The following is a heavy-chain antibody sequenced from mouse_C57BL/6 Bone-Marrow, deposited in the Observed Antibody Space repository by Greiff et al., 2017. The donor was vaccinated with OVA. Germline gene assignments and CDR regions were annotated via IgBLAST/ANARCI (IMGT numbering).Heavy chain of an antibody. D-gene: IGHD2-4*01. CDR2: IDPSDSYT. V-gene: IGHV1-59*01. CDR1: GYTFTSYW. CDR3: ARYDYLAWFAY. J-gene: IGHJ3*01. Sequence: QVQLQQPGAELVRPGTSVKLSCKASGYTFTSYWMHWVKQRPGQGLEWIGVIDPSDSYTNYNQKFKGKATLTVDTSSSTAYMQLSSLTSEDSAVYYCARYDYLAWFAYWGQGTLVTVSA.